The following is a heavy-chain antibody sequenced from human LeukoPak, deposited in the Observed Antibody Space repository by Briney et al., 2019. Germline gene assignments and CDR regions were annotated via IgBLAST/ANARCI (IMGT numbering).Heavy chain of an antibody. D-gene: IGHD5-18*01. CDR3: ARVAGGYSYGPLDY. Sequence: SETLSLTCTVSGVSISSYYWSWIRQPPGKGLEWVGGIYYSGSTYYNPSLKSRVTISVDTSENQFSLKLKSVTAADTAVYYCARVAGGYSYGPLDYWGQGTLVTVSS. J-gene: IGHJ4*02. V-gene: IGHV4-59*01. CDR1: GVSISSYY. CDR2: IYYSGST.